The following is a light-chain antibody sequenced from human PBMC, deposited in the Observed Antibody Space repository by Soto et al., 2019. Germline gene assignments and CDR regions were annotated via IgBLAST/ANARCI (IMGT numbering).Light chain of an antibody. J-gene: IGLJ2*01. CDR2: DVT. CDR1: SSNVGGNNF. Sequence: QSALTQPPSASGSPGQSVTISCTGTSSNVGGNNFVSWYQQHPAEAPKLMVYDVTERPSGVPDRFSGSKSGNTASLTVSGRQGEDEDDYYCASYAGSNIPVLFGGGTKLTVL. V-gene: IGLV2-8*01. CDR3: ASYAGSNIPVL.